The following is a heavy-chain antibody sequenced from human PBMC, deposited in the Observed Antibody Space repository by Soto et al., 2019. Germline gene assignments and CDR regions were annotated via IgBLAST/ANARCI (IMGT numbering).Heavy chain of an antibody. CDR1: GFTFSSYA. V-gene: IGHV3-23*01. D-gene: IGHD1-26*01. CDR2: ISGSGGST. CDR3: AKDGGARVGAPPPYYFDY. J-gene: IGHJ4*02. Sequence: EVQLLESGGGLVQPGGSLRLSCAASGFTFSSYAMSWVRQAPGKGLEWVSAISGSGGSTYYADSVKGRFTISRDNSKKTLYLQMNSRRAEDTAVYYCAKDGGARVGAPPPYYFDYWGQGTLVTVSS.